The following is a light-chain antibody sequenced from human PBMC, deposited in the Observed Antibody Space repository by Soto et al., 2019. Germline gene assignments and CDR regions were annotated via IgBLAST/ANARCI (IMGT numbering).Light chain of an antibody. V-gene: IGKV3-20*01. CDR2: DTS. Sequence: EIVLTQSPGTLSLSPGERATLSCRASQSVSSSYLAWYQQKPGQAPRLLIYDTSSRATGIPDRFSGSVSGTDFTLAISRLEPEYFSVYYSQQCGSSPSFGQGTKVELK. J-gene: IGKJ1*01. CDR1: QSVSSSY. CDR3: QQCGSSPS.